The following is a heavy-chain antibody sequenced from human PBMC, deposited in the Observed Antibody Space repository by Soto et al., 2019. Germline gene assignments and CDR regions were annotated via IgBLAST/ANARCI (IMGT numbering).Heavy chain of an antibody. V-gene: IGHV4-30-4*01. CDR1: GASVNTGDYY. D-gene: IGHD1-7*01. J-gene: IGHJ1*01. CDR2: IFSRGDT. CDR3: VGTGTTDDF. Sequence: VQLQGSGPGLLKPSQTLSLTCTVSGASVNTGDYYWSYIRQPPGKGLEWLGYIFSRGDTYYNPSLKSRATISLNTSRNQFSLTLTSVTDADTALYYCVGTGTTDDFWGQGTLVTVSS.